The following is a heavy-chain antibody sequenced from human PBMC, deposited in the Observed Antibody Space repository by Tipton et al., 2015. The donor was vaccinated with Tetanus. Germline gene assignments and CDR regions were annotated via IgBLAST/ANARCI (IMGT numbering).Heavy chain of an antibody. CDR1: GGSVRSGSYS. CDR2: VSYSGRT. Sequence: GLVKPSETLSLTCTVSGGSVRSGSYSWNWIRQPPGKGLEWLAYVSYSGRTNSNYSLKSRITVSQDTSKNQFSLKLRSVTAADTAFYYCARTAVNWFDPWGQGILVTVSS. J-gene: IGHJ5*02. CDR3: ARTAVNWFDP. D-gene: IGHD2-21*02. V-gene: IGHV4-61*01.